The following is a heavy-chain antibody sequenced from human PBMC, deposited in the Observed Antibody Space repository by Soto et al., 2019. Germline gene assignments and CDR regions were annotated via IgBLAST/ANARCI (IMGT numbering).Heavy chain of an antibody. Sequence: QVQLVQSGAEVKKPGASVQVSFKASGYNFTGYYMHWVRQAPGQGLEWMGWINPNSGGTNFAQKFQGWVSLTKDTSISTAYMELNRLRSDDTAVYYCARVYDYGDSNWFDPWGQGTLVTVSS. J-gene: IGHJ5*02. CDR3: ARVYDYGDSNWFDP. D-gene: IGHD4-17*01. CDR1: GYNFTGYY. CDR2: INPNSGGT. V-gene: IGHV1-2*04.